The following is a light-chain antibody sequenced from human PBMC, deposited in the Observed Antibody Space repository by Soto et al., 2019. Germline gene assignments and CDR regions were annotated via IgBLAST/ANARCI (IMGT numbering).Light chain of an antibody. CDR1: QSVSSS. V-gene: IGKV3-15*01. CDR2: DTS. Sequence: EIVVTQSPATLSVSPGERVTLSCRASQSVSSSLAWYQQRPGQAPRLLIYDTSTRAAVISARFSGSGSGTEFTLTISSLQSEDFAVYYCQQYIDWPPGTFGQGTAVEIK. CDR3: QQYIDWPPGT. J-gene: IGKJ1*01.